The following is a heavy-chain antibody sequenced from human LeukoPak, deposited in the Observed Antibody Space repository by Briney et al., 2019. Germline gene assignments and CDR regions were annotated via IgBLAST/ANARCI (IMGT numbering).Heavy chain of an antibody. CDR1: IGSISGYY. D-gene: IGHD7-27*01. V-gene: IGHV4-59*01. CDR3: ARKPGDSFDI. CDR2: IYSSGST. Sequence: SETLSLTCTVSIGSISGYYWSCIRQPPGKGLEWIGYIYSSGSTYYNPSLKSRVTISADTSKNQFSLKLSSVTAADTAVYYCARKPGDSFDIWGQGTMVTVSS. J-gene: IGHJ3*02.